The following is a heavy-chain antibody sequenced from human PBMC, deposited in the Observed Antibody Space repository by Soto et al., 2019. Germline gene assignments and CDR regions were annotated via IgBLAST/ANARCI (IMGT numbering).Heavy chain of an antibody. J-gene: IGHJ3*01. D-gene: IGHD1-26*01. CDR2: ISAYNGNT. CDR1: GYTFTSYG. Sequence: ASVKVSCKASGYTFTSYGISLVRQAPGQGLEWMGWISAYNGNTKYAQKLQGRVTMTTDTSTSTAYMELRSLRSDDTAIYYCARDRRDSVADRRSFDVWGQGTMVTVSS. CDR3: ARDRRDSVADRRSFDV. V-gene: IGHV1-18*04.